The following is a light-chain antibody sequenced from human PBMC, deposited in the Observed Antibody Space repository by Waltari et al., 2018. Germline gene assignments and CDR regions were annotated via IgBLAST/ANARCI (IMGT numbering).Light chain of an antibody. V-gene: IGLV3-1*01. CDR3: QAWDSSYVV. J-gene: IGLJ2*01. CDR2: QDS. Sequence: SYELTQPPSVSVSPGQTASITCSGDKLGDKYACWYQQKPGQSPVLVIYQDSKRPSGIPERFSCSNYGNTATLTISGTQAMDEADYYCQAWDSSYVVFGGGTKLTVL. CDR1: KLGDKY.